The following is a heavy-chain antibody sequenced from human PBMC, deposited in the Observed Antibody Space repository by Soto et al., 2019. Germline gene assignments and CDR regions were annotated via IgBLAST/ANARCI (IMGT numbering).Heavy chain of an antibody. CDR3: ANVPRSGWYTYFDY. V-gene: IGHV1-46*01. CDR1: GYNFIIYY. D-gene: IGHD6-19*01. Sequence: ASVKVSCKASGYNFIIYYIHWLRQAPGQGPEWMGVMNPSAGTTTLAQKFQGRETITWDTSTSTVFMELSSLRSEDTAVYYCANVPRSGWYTYFDYWGQGTLVTVSS. CDR2: MNPSAGTT. J-gene: IGHJ4*02.